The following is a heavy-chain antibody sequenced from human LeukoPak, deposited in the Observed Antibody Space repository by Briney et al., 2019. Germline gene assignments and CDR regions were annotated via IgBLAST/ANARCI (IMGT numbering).Heavy chain of an antibody. J-gene: IGHJ4*02. V-gene: IGHV3-21*01. CDR3: VRHRTASDY. CDR2: ISPSSSYI. D-gene: IGHD3-16*02. Sequence: GGSLRLSCAASGFTFDDYTMHWVRQAPGKGLEWVSSISPSSSYIFYSDSLKGRFTISRDNAKNSLYLQMNSLRVEDTAVYYCVRHRTASDYWGLGALVTVSS. CDR1: GFTFDDYT.